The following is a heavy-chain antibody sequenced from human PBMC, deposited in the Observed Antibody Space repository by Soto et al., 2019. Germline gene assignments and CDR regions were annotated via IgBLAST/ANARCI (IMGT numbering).Heavy chain of an antibody. V-gene: IGHV3-30*18. CDR2: ISYDGSNK. J-gene: IGHJ4*02. D-gene: IGHD3-22*01. CDR1: GFTFSSYG. CDR3: AKDRTNYYDSSGF. Sequence: LRLSCAASGFTFSSYGMHWVRQAPGKGLEWVAVISYDGSNKYYADSVKGRFTISRDNSKNTLYLQMNSLRAEDTAVYYCAKDRTNYYDSSGFWGQGTLVTVSS.